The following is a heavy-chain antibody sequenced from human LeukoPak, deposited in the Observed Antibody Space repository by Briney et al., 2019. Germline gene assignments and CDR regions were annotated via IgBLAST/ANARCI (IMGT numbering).Heavy chain of an antibody. CDR2: INPNSGGT. J-gene: IGHJ4*02. CDR1: GYTFTGYY. CDR3: AKGLSVGAGWYIDY. Sequence: ASVKVSCKASGYTFTGYYMHWVRQAPGQGLEWMGWINPNSGGTYYAQKFQGRVTMTSDTSISTAYMELSRLRSDNTAVYYCAKGLSVGAGWYIDYWGQGTLVTVSS. V-gene: IGHV1-2*02. D-gene: IGHD6-19*01.